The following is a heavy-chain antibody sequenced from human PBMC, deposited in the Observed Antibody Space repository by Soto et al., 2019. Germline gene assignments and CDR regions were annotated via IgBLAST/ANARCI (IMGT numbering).Heavy chain of an antibody. V-gene: IGHV1-69*02. CDR2: IIPILGIA. CDR3: ARGSGYDYRPLDY. D-gene: IGHD5-12*01. J-gene: IGHJ4*02. CDR1: GGTFSSYT. Sequence: QVQLVQSGAEVKKPGSSVKVSCKASGGTFSSYTISWVRQAPGQGLEWMGRIIPILGIANYAQKFQGRVTITADKSTSTAYMELSSLSSEDTAVYYCARGSGYDYRPLDYWGQGTLVTVSS.